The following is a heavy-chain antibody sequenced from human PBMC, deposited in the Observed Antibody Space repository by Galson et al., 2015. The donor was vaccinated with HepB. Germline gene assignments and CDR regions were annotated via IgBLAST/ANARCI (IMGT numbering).Heavy chain of an antibody. D-gene: IGHD5-24*01. Sequence: SVKVSCKASGGTFSSYAISWARQAPGQGLEWMGGIIPIFGTANYAQKFQGRVTITADESTSTAYMELSSLRSEDTAVYYCARARRDGYTAYYYYYGMDVWGQGTTVTVSS. V-gene: IGHV1-69*13. CDR1: GGTFSSYA. J-gene: IGHJ6*02. CDR2: IIPIFGTA. CDR3: ARARRDGYTAYYYYYGMDV.